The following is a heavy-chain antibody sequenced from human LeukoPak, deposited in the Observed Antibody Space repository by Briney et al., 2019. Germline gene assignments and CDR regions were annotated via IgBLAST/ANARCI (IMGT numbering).Heavy chain of an antibody. Sequence: ASVKVSCKASGYTFTSYGISWVRQAPGQGLEWMGWISGYNGYTHYAHNLQGRVTMTTDTSTSTAYMELRSLRSDDTAVYYCARAVHYYDSLGAAFDLWGQGTMVTVSS. D-gene: IGHD3-22*01. CDR1: GYTFTSYG. V-gene: IGHV1-18*01. CDR3: ARAVHYYDSLGAAFDL. CDR2: ISGYNGYT. J-gene: IGHJ3*01.